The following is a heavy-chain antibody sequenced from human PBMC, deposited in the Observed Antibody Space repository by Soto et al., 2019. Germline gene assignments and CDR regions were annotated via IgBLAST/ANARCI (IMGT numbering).Heavy chain of an antibody. CDR2: ISGSGGST. CDR1: GFTFNNYA. V-gene: IGHV3-23*01. D-gene: IGHD3-10*01. CDR3: TKGWFVHILYAY. Sequence: EVQLSESGGGLVQPGGSLRLSCAASGFTFNNYAMNWVRQAPGKGLEWVSAISGSGGSTYYADSVKGRFTISRDNSKNTVDLQMSSLRAADTAVYYCTKGWFVHILYAYWGQGTLVTVSS. J-gene: IGHJ4*02.